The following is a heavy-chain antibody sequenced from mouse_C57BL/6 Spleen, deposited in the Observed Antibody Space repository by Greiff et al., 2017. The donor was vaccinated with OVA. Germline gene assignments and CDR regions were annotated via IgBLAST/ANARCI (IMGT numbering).Heavy chain of an antibody. CDR1: GYAFTDYL. D-gene: IGHD1-1*01. Sequence: QVQLKQSGAELVRPGTSVKVSCKASGYAFTDYLIEWVKQRPGQGLEWIGVINPGSGGTNYNQKFKGKATLTADKSSSTAYMQLSSLTSEDSAVYFSARLPTVVAAGVDYWGQGTTLTVSS. V-gene: IGHV1-54*01. J-gene: IGHJ2*01. CDR3: ARLPTVVAAGVDY. CDR2: INPGSGGT.